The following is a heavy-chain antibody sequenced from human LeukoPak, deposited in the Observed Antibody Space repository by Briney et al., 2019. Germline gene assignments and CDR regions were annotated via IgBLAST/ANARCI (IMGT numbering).Heavy chain of an antibody. Sequence: ASVNVSCKASGYTFTSYAMHWVRQAPGQRLEWMGWINAGNGNTKYSQKFQGRVTITRDTSASTAYMELSSLRSEDTAVYYCAREVTTVTFFGYWGQGTLVTVSS. CDR3: AREVTTVTFFGY. D-gene: IGHD4-17*01. CDR1: GYTFTSYA. J-gene: IGHJ4*02. V-gene: IGHV1-3*01. CDR2: INAGNGNT.